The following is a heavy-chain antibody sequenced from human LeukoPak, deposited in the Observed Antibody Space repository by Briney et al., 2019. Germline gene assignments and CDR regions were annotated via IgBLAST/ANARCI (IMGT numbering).Heavy chain of an antibody. V-gene: IGHV3-74*01. CDR1: GFTFSNYW. J-gene: IGHJ4*02. CDR2: INSDGRST. CDR3: TRVFVGDEYSSSGY. D-gene: IGHD6-13*01. Sequence: GGSLRLSCAAPGFTFSNYWMHWVRQAPGKGLVWVSRINSDGRSTTYADSVRGRFTVSRDNAKNTLYLQMNSRKVEDTAMYYCTRVFVGDEYSSSGYWGQGTLVTVSS.